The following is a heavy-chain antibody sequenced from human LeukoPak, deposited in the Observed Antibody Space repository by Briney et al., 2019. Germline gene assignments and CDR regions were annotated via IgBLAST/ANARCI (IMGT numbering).Heavy chain of an antibody. CDR2: IYYSGST. D-gene: IGHD1-26*01. Sequence: SETLSLTCTVSGGSIGSYYWSWIRQPPGKGLEWIGYIYYSGSTNYNPSLKSRVTISVDTSKNQFSLKLSSVTAADTAVYCCARDADSGSYYNWFDPWGQGTLVTVSS. CDR1: GGSIGSYY. V-gene: IGHV4-59*01. J-gene: IGHJ5*02. CDR3: ARDADSGSYYNWFDP.